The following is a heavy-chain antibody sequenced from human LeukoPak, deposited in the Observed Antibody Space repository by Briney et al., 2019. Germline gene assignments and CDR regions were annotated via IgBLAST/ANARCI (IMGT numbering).Heavy chain of an antibody. CDR2: ISGSIYK. CDR3: ARDFYDSSGYYYDY. V-gene: IGHV3-21*01. J-gene: IGHJ4*02. CDR1: GFTFSRYS. D-gene: IGHD3-22*01. Sequence: GGSLRLSCAASGFTFSRYSMNWVRQAPGKGLEWVSSISGSIYKYYADSVKGRFTISRDNAKNSLYLQMNSLRAEDTVVYYCARDFYDSSGYYYDYWGQGTLVTVSS.